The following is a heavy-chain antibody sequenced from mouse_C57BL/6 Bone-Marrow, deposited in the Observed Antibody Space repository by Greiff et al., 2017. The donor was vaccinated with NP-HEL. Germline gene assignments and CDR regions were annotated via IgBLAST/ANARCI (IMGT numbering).Heavy chain of an antibody. V-gene: IGHV1-50*01. J-gene: IGHJ3*01. D-gene: IGHD4-1*01. Sequence: QVQLQQPGAELVKPGASVKLSCKASGYTFTSYWMQWVKQRPGQGLEWIGEIDPSDSYTNYNQKFKGKATLTVDTSSSPAYMPLSILTSEDSAVYYGALTGSFAYWGQGTLVTVSA. CDR1: GYTFTSYW. CDR2: IDPSDSYT. CDR3: ALTGSFAY.